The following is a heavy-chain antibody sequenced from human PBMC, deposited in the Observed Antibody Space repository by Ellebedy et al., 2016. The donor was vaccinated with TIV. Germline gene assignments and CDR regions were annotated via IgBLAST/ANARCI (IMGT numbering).Heavy chain of an antibody. Sequence: GGSLRLSCAASGFTFDDYAMHWVRQAPGKGLEWVSGISWNSGSIGYADSVKGRFTISRDNAKNSLYLQMNSLRAEDTALYYCAKGSSGRGAVDYWGQGALVTVSS. D-gene: IGHD6-19*01. CDR3: AKGSSGRGAVDY. V-gene: IGHV3-9*01. CDR2: ISWNSGSI. J-gene: IGHJ4*02. CDR1: GFTFDDYA.